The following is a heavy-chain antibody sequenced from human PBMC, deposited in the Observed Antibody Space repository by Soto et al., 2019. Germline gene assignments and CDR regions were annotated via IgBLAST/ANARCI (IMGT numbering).Heavy chain of an antibody. CDR3: ARGDYDILTGYSEY. CDR2: INHSGST. V-gene: IGHV4-34*01. J-gene: IGHJ4*02. D-gene: IGHD3-9*01. Sequence: QVQLQQWGAGLLKPSETLSLTCAVYGGSFSGYYWSWIRQPPGKGLEWIGEINHSGSTTYNPSLKSRVTISVDRSKIQVSLKLSSVTAADTAVYYCARGDYDILTGYSEYWGQGTLVTVSS. CDR1: GGSFSGYY.